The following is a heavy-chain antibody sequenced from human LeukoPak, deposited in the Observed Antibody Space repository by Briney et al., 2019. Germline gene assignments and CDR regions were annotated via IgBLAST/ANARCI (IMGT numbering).Heavy chain of an antibody. V-gene: IGHV4-59*01. CDR1: GGSISSYY. CDR2: IYYSGST. D-gene: IGHD4-17*01. Sequence: SETLSLTCTVSGGSISSYYWSWIRQPPGKGLEWIAYIYYSGSTNYNPSLKSRVTISVDTSKNQFSLKLSSVTAADTAVYYCARAGAYGDYVPYFDYWGQGTLVTVPS. J-gene: IGHJ4*02. CDR3: ARAGAYGDYVPYFDY.